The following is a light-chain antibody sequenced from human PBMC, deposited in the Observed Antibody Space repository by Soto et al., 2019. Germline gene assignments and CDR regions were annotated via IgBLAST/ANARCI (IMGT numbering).Light chain of an antibody. CDR3: QQLNKYPVT. V-gene: IGKV1-9*01. Sequence: IQLTQSPSSLSASVGDRVTISCRASQDIGNYLDWYQQKPGEAPKLLIYDASTLQSGVPLRFGVSGSGTDFTLTISSLQPEDFATYYCQQLNKYPVTFGQGTRLEIK. J-gene: IGKJ5*01. CDR1: QDIGNY. CDR2: DAS.